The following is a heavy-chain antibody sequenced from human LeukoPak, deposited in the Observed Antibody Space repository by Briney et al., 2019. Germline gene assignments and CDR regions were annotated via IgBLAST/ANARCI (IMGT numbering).Heavy chain of an antibody. CDR1: GFTVSSNY. J-gene: IGHJ4*02. CDR3: ARDLAGYNSFDY. V-gene: IGHV3-66*01. D-gene: IGHD5-24*01. CDR2: IYSGGST. Sequence: PGGPLRLSCAASGFTVSSNYMSWVRQAPGKGLEWVSSIYSGGSTYYTDSVKGRFTISRDNSKNTLYLQMNSLRAEDTAVYYCARDLAGYNSFDYWGQGTLVTVSS.